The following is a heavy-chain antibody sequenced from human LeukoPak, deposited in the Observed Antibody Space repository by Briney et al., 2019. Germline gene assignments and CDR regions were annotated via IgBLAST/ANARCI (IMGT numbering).Heavy chain of an antibody. CDR2: INPNSGDT. D-gene: IGHD6-6*01. CDR3: ARDLKQLGDWFDP. V-gene: IGHV1-2*02. J-gene: IGHJ5*02. CDR1: GYTFTDYY. Sequence: ASVKVSCKASGYTFTDYYINWVRQAPGQGLEWIGWINPNSGDTNYAQKFQDRVTMTRDTSISTAYMELSRLRSDDTAVYYCARDLKQLGDWFDPWGQGTLVTVSS.